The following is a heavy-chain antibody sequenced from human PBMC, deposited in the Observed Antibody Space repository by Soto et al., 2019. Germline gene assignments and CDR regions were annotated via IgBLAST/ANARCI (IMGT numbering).Heavy chain of an antibody. CDR3: ARDLMYDILTGYRYYFDY. V-gene: IGHV1-18*01. J-gene: IGHJ4*02. D-gene: IGHD3-9*01. CDR1: GYTFTSYG. Sequence: GASVKVSCKASGYTFTSYGISWVRQAPGQGLEWMGWISAYNGNTNYAQKLQGRVTMTTDTSTSTAYMELRSLRSDDTAVYYCARDLMYDILTGYRYYFDYWGQGTLVTVSS. CDR2: ISAYNGNT.